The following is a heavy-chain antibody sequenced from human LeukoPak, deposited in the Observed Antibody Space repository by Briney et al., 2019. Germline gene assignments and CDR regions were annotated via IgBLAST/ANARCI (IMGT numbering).Heavy chain of an antibody. CDR2: IWYDGSNK. Sequence: PGGSLRLSCAASGFTFSSYGMHWVRQAPGKGLEWVAVIWYDGSNKYYADSVKGRFTISRDNSKNTLYLQMNSLRAEDTAVYYCARDAGGRESRLQRAPYYYYGMDVWGQGTTVTVSS. V-gene: IGHV3-33*01. CDR1: GFTFSSYG. J-gene: IGHJ6*02. D-gene: IGHD5-24*01. CDR3: ARDAGGRESRLQRAPYYYYGMDV.